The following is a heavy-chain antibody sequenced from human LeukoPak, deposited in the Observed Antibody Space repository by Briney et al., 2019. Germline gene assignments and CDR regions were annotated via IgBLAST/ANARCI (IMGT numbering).Heavy chain of an antibody. D-gene: IGHD1-26*01. V-gene: IGHV4-39*01. Sequence: SETLSLTCTVSGGSFSSSSYYWGWIRQPPGKGLEWIGSIYYGGSTYYNPSLKSRVAISVDSSKNQFSLKLSSVTAADTAVYYCARRSGSYSYWGQGTLVTVSS. CDR3: ARRSGSYSY. CDR1: GGSFSSSSYY. CDR2: IYYGGST. J-gene: IGHJ4*02.